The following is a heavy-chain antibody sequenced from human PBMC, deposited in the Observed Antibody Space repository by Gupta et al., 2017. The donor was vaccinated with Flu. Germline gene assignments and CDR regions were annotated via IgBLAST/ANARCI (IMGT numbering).Heavy chain of an antibody. D-gene: IGHD6-13*01. V-gene: IGHV3-66*02. CDR3: ARGGAADGTFDY. Sequence: EVQLVESGGGLVQPGGSLRLSCAASGFTVSSSYTSWVRQAPGKGLEWVSVIYSGGSKYYADSVKGRLTIYRDKSKKTLYLKMKRLRAEEKAVYYCARGGAADGTFDYGGQGTLVTVSS. CDR1: GFTVSSSY. CDR2: IYSGGSK. J-gene: IGHJ4*02.